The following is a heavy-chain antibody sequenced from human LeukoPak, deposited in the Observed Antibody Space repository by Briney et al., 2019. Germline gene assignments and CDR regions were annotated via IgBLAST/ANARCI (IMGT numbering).Heavy chain of an antibody. CDR2: ISYDGSNK. CDR3: ATNLGDFAYGMDV. CDR1: GFTFSSYG. J-gene: IGHJ6*02. V-gene: IGHV3-30*03. Sequence: GGSLRLSCAAPGFTFSSYGMHWVRQAPGKGLEWVAVISYDGSNKYYADSVKGRFTISRDNSKNTLYLQMNSLRAEDTAVYYCATNLGDFAYGMDVWGQGTTVTVSS. D-gene: IGHD3-3*01.